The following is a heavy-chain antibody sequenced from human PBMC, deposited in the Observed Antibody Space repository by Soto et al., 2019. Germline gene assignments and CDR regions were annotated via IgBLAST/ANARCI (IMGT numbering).Heavy chain of an antibody. CDR2: IKSKTDGGTT. CDR1: GFTFSNAW. D-gene: IGHD6-6*01. V-gene: IGHV3-15*01. CDR3: TTIAAPETWIDY. Sequence: GGSLRLSCAASGFTFSNAWMSWVRQAPGKGLEWVGRIKSKTDGGTTDYAAPVKGRFTISRDDSKNTLYLQMNSLKTEDTAVYYCTTIAAPETWIDYWGQGTLVTVSS. J-gene: IGHJ4*02.